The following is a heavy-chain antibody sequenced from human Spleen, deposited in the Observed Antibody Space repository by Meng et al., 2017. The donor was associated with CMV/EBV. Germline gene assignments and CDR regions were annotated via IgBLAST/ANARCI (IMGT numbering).Heavy chain of an antibody. J-gene: IGHJ5*02. CDR2: ITGSSNYI. V-gene: IGHV3-21*01. CDR3: ARDRSSVSRFWLDP. Sequence: GESLKISCAASGFTFSNYAMNWVRQAPGKGLEWVSSITGSSNYIYYADSLKGRFTVFRDNAKDSLYLQMNSLTAEDTAVYYCARDRSSVSRFWLDPWGQGTLVTVSS. D-gene: IGHD3-22*01. CDR1: GFTFSNYA.